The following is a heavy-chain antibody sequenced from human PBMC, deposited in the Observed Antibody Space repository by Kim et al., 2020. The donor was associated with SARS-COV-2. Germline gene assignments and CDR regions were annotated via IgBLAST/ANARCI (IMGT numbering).Heavy chain of an antibody. CDR1: GFTFSSYG. CDR3: AIDIMITFGGVIPTDYY. Sequence: GGSLRLSCAASGFTFSSYGMHWVRQAPGKGLEWVAVISYDGSNKYYADSVKGRFTISRDNSKNTLYLQMNSLRAEDTAVYYCAIDIMITFGGVIPTDYY. CDR2: ISYDGSNK. D-gene: IGHD3-16*02. J-gene: IGHJ6*01. V-gene: IGHV3-30*03.